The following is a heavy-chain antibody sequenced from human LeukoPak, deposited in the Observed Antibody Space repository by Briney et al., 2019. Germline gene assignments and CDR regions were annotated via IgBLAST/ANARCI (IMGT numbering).Heavy chain of an antibody. CDR3: ARTRSRGLNWFDP. CDR2: IYYSGST. D-gene: IGHD3-16*01. Sequence: SETLSLTCTVSGGSISSGDYYWSWIRQPPGKGLEGIGYIYYSGSTYYNPSLKSRVTISVDTSKNQSPLKLSSVTAADTAVYYCARTRSRGLNWFDPWGQGTLVTVSS. CDR1: GGSISSGDYY. V-gene: IGHV4-30-4*08. J-gene: IGHJ5*02.